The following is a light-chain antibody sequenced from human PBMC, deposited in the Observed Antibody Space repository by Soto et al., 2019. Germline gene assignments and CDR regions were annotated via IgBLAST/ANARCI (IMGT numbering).Light chain of an antibody. J-gene: IGKJ2*01. CDR3: QQFGSSPLYT. V-gene: IGKV3-20*01. Sequence: EIVLTQSPGTLSLSPGERVTLSCRASQSVSSTYLAWYQQKPGQAPRLLIYGASSRATGIPDRFSGSGSGTDFSPTISRLEPEDVAVYYCQQFGSSPLYTFGQGTKLEIK. CDR1: QSVSSTY. CDR2: GAS.